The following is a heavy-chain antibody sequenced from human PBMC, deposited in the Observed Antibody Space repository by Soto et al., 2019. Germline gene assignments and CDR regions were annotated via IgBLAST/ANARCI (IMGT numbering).Heavy chain of an antibody. CDR2: ISSSSSYT. Sequence: GGSLRLSCAASGFTFSDYYMSWIRQAPGKGLEWVSYISSSSSYTNYADSVKGRFTISRDNAKNSLYLQMNSLRAEDTAVYYCARHSPPPYYDFWSGYYTEHWFDPWGQGTLVTVSS. CDR3: ARHSPPPYYDFWSGYYTEHWFDP. J-gene: IGHJ5*02. D-gene: IGHD3-3*01. V-gene: IGHV3-11*06. CDR1: GFTFSDYY.